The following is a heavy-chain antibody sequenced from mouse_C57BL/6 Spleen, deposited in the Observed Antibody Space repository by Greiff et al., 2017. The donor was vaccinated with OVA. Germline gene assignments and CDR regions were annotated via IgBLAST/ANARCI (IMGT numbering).Heavy chain of an antibody. J-gene: IGHJ4*01. D-gene: IGHD2-5*01. CDR2: INPNNGGT. Sequence: VQLKESGPELVKPGASVKIPCKASGYTFTDYNMDWVKQSHGKSLEWIGDINPNNGGTIYNRKFKGKATLTVDKSSSTAYMELRSLTSEDTAVYYCARTLYSSYAMDYWGQGTSVTVSS. V-gene: IGHV1-18*01. CDR3: ARTLYSSYAMDY. CDR1: GYTFTDYN.